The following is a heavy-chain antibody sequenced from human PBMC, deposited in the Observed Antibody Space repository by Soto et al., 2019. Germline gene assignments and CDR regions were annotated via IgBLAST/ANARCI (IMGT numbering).Heavy chain of an antibody. D-gene: IGHD6-13*01. CDR1: GGSFSGYY. V-gene: IGHV4-34*01. CDR2: INHSGST. J-gene: IGHJ1*01. Sequence: SETLSLTCAVYGGSFSGYYWSWIRQPPGKGLEWIGEINHSGSTNYNPSLKSRVTISVDTSKNQFSLKLSSVTAADTAVYYCARENRIAAAGKPYFQHWGQGTLVTVSS. CDR3: ARENRIAAAGKPYFQH.